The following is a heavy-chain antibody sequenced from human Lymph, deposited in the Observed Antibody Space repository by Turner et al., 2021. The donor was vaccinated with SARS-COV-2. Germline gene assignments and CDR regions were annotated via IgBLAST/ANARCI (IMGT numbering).Heavy chain of an antibody. CDR2: INPNSGGT. J-gene: IGHJ4*02. V-gene: IGHV1-2*02. Sequence: QVQLVQSGAEVKKTGASVKVSCKASGYTFTGYYIHWVRQAPGQGLECMGWINPNSGGTNYAQRFQGRVTMTRDTSLSTAYMQLSRLRSDDTAVYYCARSRDLQSMVRGVDPFYYWGQGTLVTVSS. CDR1: GYTFTGYY. D-gene: IGHD3-10*01. CDR3: ARSRDLQSMVRGVDPFYY.